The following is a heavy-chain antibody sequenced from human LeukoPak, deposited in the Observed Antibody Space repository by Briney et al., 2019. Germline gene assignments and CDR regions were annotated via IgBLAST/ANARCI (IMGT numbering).Heavy chain of an antibody. Sequence: GGSLRLSCAVSGFPFSIYEMNWVRQAPGKGLEWVSNIHSSGTIKYYADSVKGRFSISRDNAKSSLYLQMNSLGVEDTAVYYCALLAVASDFDYWGQGALVTVSS. D-gene: IGHD6-19*01. V-gene: IGHV3-48*03. CDR1: GFPFSIYE. CDR2: IHSSGTIK. CDR3: ALLAVASDFDY. J-gene: IGHJ4*02.